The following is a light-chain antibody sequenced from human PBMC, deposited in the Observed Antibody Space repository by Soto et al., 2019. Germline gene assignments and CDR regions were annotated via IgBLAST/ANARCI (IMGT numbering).Light chain of an antibody. CDR1: QSVLYSSNNKNY. CDR3: QQYYSTLWT. V-gene: IGKV4-1*01. J-gene: IGKJ1*01. CDR2: WAS. Sequence: DIVMSQSQDSLAVSLGERATINCKSSQSVLYSSNNKNYLAWYQQKPGQPPKLLIYWASTRESGVPDRFSGSGSGTDFTLTISSLQAEDVAVYYCQQYYSTLWTFGQGTKADIK.